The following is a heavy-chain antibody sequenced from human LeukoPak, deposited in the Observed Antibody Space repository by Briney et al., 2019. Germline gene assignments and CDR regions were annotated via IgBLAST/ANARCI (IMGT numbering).Heavy chain of an antibody. CDR2: IYSGGGT. Sequence: GGSLRLSCEASGFSVTTNYMTWVRQAPGKGLEWVSVIYSGGGTYYADSVKGRFTISRDNSKNTLYLQMNSLRAEDTAVYYCARGSYDFWSGYYLGWGQGTLVTVSS. CDR1: GFSVTTNY. V-gene: IGHV3-66*02. J-gene: IGHJ4*02. CDR3: ARGSYDFWSGYYLG. D-gene: IGHD3-3*01.